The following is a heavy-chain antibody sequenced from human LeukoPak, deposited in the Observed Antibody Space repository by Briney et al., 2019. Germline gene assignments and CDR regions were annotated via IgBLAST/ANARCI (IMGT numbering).Heavy chain of an antibody. V-gene: IGHV4-59*01. CDR1: GGSISSYY. CDR2: IYYSGST. Sequence: SETLSLTCTVSGGSISSYYWSWIRQPPGKGLEWIGYIYYSGSTNYNPSLKSRVTISVDTSKNQFSLKLSSVIAADTAVYYCARDLDYYYGMDVWGQGTTVTVSS. J-gene: IGHJ6*02. CDR3: ARDLDYYYGMDV.